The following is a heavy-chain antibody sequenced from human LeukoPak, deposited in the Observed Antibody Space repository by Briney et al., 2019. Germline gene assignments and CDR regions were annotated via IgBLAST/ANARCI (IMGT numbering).Heavy chain of an antibody. Sequence: PGGSLRLSCAASGFTFSSYGMHWVRQAPGKGLEWVAVIWYDGSNKYYADSVKGRFTISRDNAKSSLYLQMNSLRGEDTAVYYCARKGLPDYWGQGTLVTVSS. D-gene: IGHD4-11*01. V-gene: IGHV3-33*01. J-gene: IGHJ4*02. CDR2: IWYDGSNK. CDR3: ARKGLPDY. CDR1: GFTFSSYG.